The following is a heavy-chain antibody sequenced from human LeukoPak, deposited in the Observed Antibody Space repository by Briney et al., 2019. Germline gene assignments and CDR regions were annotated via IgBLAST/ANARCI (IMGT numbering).Heavy chain of an antibody. D-gene: IGHD2-2*01. V-gene: IGHV4-39*01. CDR2: IYYSGST. CDR3: ARRVGYCSSTSCRHWFDP. Sequence: SETLSLTCTVSGGSISSSSYYWGWIRQPPGKGLEWIGSIYYSGSTYYNPSLKSRVTISVDTSKNQFSLKLSSVTAADTAVYYCARRVGYCSSTSCRHWFDPWGQGTLVTVSS. J-gene: IGHJ5*02. CDR1: GGSISSSSYY.